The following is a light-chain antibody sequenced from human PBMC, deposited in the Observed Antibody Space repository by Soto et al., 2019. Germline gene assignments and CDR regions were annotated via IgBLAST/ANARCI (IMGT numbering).Light chain of an antibody. CDR1: SSNIGAGYD. V-gene: IGLV1-40*01. J-gene: IGLJ1*01. CDR2: GNS. CDR3: QSYDSSLSGDV. Sequence: QSVLTQPPSVSGAPGQRVTISCTGSSSNIGAGYDVHWYQQLPGTAPKLLIYGNSNRPSGVRDRFSGSKSGTSASLAITGLQAEDEADYYCQSYDSSLSGDVFGTGTKVTVL.